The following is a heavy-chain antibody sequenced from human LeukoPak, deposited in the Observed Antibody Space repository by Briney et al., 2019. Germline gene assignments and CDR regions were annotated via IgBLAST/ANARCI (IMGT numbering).Heavy chain of an antibody. D-gene: IGHD5-18*01. CDR2: IRSKANSYAT. CDR1: GFTFSGSA. J-gene: IGHJ4*02. Sequence: GGSLRLSCAASGFTFSGSAMHWVRQASGKGLEWVGRIRSKANSYATAYAASVKGRFTISRDDSKNTAYLQMNSLKTEDTAVYYCTRSLDTAMGPFDYWGQGTLVTVSS. CDR3: TRSLDTAMGPFDY. V-gene: IGHV3-73*01.